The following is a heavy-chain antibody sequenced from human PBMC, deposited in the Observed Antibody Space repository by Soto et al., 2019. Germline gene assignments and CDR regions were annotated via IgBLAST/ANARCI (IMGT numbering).Heavy chain of an antibody. CDR2: IKQDGSEK. Sequence: GGSLRLSCAASGFTFSSYWMSWVRQAPGKGLEWVANIKQDGSEKYYVDSVKGRFTISRDNAKNSLYLQMNSLRAEDTAVYYCASGAPAYCGGDCYRPEFQHWGLGTLVTVSS. CDR3: ASGAPAYCGGDCYRPEFQH. J-gene: IGHJ1*01. CDR1: GFTFSSYW. V-gene: IGHV3-7*05. D-gene: IGHD2-21*02.